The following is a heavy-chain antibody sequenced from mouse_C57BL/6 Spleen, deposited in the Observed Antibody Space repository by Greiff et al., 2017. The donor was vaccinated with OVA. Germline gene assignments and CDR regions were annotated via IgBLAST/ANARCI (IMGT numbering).Heavy chain of an antibody. V-gene: IGHV1-69*01. Sequence: QVQLQQSGAELVMPGASVKLSCKASGYTFTSYWMHWVKQRPGQGLEWIGEIDPSDSYTNYNQKFKGKSTLTVDKSSSTAYMQLSSLTSEDSAVYYCARWESVYAMDYWGQGTSVTVSS. CDR1: GYTFTSYW. J-gene: IGHJ4*01. D-gene: IGHD4-1*01. CDR2: IDPSDSYT. CDR3: ARWESVYAMDY.